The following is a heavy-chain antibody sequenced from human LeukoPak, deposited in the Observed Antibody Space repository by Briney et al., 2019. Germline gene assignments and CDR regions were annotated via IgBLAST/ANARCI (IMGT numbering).Heavy chain of an antibody. V-gene: IGHV5-51*01. J-gene: IGHJ6*03. Sequence: GESLKISCKTSGYSFTSYWIGWVRQMPGKGLEWMGIIYPGDSDTRYSPSFQGQVTISADKSISTAYLQWSSLKASDTAMYYCARHPYYYDSSTYYYMDVWGKGTTVTVSS. CDR2: IYPGDSDT. CDR1: GYSFTSYW. D-gene: IGHD3-22*01. CDR3: ARHPYYYDSSTYYYMDV.